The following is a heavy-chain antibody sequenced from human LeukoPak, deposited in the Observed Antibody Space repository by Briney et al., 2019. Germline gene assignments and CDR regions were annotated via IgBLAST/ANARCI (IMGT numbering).Heavy chain of an antibody. J-gene: IGHJ4*02. CDR1: GYTVTQLS. V-gene: IGHV1-24*01. CDR3: AATGGIVGATGDYFDY. D-gene: IGHD1-26*01. CDR2: FDPEDGET. Sequence: GASVKVSCKVTGYTVTQLSMHWVRQAPGKGLEWMGGFDPEDGETIYAQKFQGRFTMTEETSTDTAYMELSSLRSEDTAVYYCAATGGIVGATGDYFDYWGQGTLVTVSS.